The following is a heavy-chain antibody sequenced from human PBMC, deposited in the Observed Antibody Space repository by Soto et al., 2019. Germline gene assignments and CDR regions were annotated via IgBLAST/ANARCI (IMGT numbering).Heavy chain of an antibody. CDR2: IYYSGST. Sequence: SETLSLTCTVSGASISSGGYYCSWIRQHPGKGLEWIGYIYYSGSTYYNPSLKSRVTISVDTSKNQFSLKLSSVTAADTAVYYCARSSHMVRGVIIPWFDPWGQGTLVTVSS. CDR1: GASISSGGYY. J-gene: IGHJ5*02. CDR3: ARSSHMVRGVIIPWFDP. V-gene: IGHV4-31*03. D-gene: IGHD3-10*01.